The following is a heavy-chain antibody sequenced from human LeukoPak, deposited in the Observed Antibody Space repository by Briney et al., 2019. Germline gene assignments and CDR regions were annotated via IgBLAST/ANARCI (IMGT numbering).Heavy chain of an antibody. CDR3: AGLYCTNGVCHFDY. D-gene: IGHD2-8*01. CDR2: IYYSGTT. CDR1: GGSISSSCFY. J-gene: IGHJ4*02. V-gene: IGHV4-39*07. Sequence: SETLSLTCTVSGGSISSSCFYWAAIRQPPGKGLEWIGSIYYSGTTYYNPSLKSRVTISVGTSKSHFSLKLSSVTAADTAVYYCAGLYCTNGVCHFDYWGQGTLVTVSS.